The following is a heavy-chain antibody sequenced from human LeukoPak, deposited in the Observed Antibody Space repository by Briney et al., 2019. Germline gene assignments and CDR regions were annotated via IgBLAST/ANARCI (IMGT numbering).Heavy chain of an antibody. CDR3: ARTTYYYGSGSLFGLDY. D-gene: IGHD3-10*01. Sequence: ASVKVSCKASGYTFNTYGISWVRQAPRQGPEWMGWISAYNGKSNYAQKFQGRVTMTTDTSTTTAYMELRRLRSDDTAVYYCARTTYYYGSGSLFGLDYWGQGTLVTVSS. CDR2: ISAYNGKS. V-gene: IGHV1-18*01. J-gene: IGHJ4*02. CDR1: GYTFNTYG.